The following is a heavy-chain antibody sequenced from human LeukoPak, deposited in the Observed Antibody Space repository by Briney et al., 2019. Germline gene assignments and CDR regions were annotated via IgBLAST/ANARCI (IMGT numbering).Heavy chain of an antibody. CDR3: ARDRTIGYCSGGSCYFDY. CDR1: GFTFTSSA. J-gene: IGHJ4*02. CDR2: ISAYNGNT. D-gene: IGHD2-15*01. Sequence: GTSVKVSCKASGFTFTSSAVQWVRQARGQRLEWMGWISAYNGNTNYSQKLQGRVTMTTDTSTSTAYMELRSLRSDDTAVYYCARDRTIGYCSGGSCYFDYWGQGTLVTVSS. V-gene: IGHV1-18*01.